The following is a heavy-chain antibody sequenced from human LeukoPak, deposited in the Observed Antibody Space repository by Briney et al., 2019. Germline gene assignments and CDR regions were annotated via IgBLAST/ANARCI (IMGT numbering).Heavy chain of an antibody. CDR3: AKHPVSSREKNYYMDV. CDR1: GFTFSSYA. D-gene: IGHD6-13*01. CDR2: ISGSGGST. V-gene: IGHV3-23*01. J-gene: IGHJ6*03. Sequence: EGSLRLSCATSGFTFSSYAMSWVRQAPGKGLEWVSAISGSGGSTYYADSVKGRFTISRDNSKNTLYLQMNSLRAEDTAVYYCAKHPVSSREKNYYMDVWGKGTTVTVSS.